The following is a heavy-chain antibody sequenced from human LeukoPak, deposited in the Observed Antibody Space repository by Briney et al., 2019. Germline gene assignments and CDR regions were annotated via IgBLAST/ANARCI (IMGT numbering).Heavy chain of an antibody. CDR1: GGTFSSYA. J-gene: IGHJ6*03. V-gene: IGHV1-69*13. CDR3: ARATMVQGVFYYYYYMDV. Sequence: SVKVSCKASGGTFSSYAISWVRQAPGQGLEWVGGIIPIFGTANYAQKFQGRVTITADESTSTAYMELSSLRSEDTAVYYCARATMVQGVFYYYYYMDVWGKGTTVTVSS. D-gene: IGHD3-10*01. CDR2: IIPIFGTA.